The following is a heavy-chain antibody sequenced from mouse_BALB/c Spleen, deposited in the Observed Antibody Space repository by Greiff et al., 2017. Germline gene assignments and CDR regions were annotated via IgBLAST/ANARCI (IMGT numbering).Heavy chain of an antibody. Sequence: EVKVEESGGGLVKPGGSLKLSCAASGFTFSSYAMSWVRQSPEKRLEWVAEISSGGSYTYYPDTVTGRFTISRDNAKNTLYLEMSSLRSEDTAMYYCASGRGFSYWGQGTLVTVSA. CDR2: ISSGGSYT. CDR1: GFTFSSYA. CDR3: ASGRGFSY. D-gene: IGHD3-1*01. V-gene: IGHV5-9-4*01. J-gene: IGHJ3*01.